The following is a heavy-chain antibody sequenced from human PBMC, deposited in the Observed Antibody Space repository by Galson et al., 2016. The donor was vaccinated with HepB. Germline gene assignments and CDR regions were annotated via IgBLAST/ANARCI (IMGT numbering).Heavy chain of an antibody. D-gene: IGHD6-25*01. CDR1: EFTFSSYG. CDR3: ARNLRPPGYYGMDV. J-gene: IGHJ6*02. Sequence: SLRLSCAASEFTFSSYGMHWVRQAPGKGLEWVAVIWYDGSNKYYADSVKGRFTISRDNSKNTLYLQMNSPRAEDTAVYYCARNLRPPGYYGMDVWGQGTTVTVSS. V-gene: IGHV3-33*01. CDR2: IWYDGSNK.